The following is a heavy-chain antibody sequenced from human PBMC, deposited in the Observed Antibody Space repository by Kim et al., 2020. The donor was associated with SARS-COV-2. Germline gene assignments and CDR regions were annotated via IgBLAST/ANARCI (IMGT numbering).Heavy chain of an antibody. D-gene: IGHD6-13*01. CDR1: GGSFSGYY. J-gene: IGHJ5*02. Sequence: SETLSLTCAVYGGSFSGYYWSWIRQPPGKGLEWIGEINHSGSTNYNPSLKSRVTISVDTSKNQFSLKLSSVTAADTAVYYCARGGPIYSSSWYWFDPWG. CDR3: ARGGPIYSSSWYWFDP. V-gene: IGHV4-34*01. CDR2: INHSGST.